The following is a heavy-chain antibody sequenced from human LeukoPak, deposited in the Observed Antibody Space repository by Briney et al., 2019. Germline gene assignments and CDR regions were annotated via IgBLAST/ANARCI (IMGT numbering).Heavy chain of an antibody. Sequence: AGGSLRLSCAGTGFAFNMFAIDWVRQAPGKGLEWVSSLSRGDSTANFADSVKGRFTISRDKSQNLVFLQLNSLRPEDTAVYYCARDLATAYYYMDVWGKGTTVTVSS. CDR3: ARDLATAYYYMDV. CDR2: LSRGDSTA. D-gene: IGHD5-18*01. CDR1: GFAFNMFA. J-gene: IGHJ6*03. V-gene: IGHV3-23*01.